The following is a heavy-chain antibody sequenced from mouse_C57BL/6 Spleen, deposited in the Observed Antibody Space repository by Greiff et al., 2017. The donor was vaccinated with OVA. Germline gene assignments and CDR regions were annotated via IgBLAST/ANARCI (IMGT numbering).Heavy chain of an antibody. CDR2: ISYDGSN. CDR1: GYSITSGYY. J-gene: IGHJ4*01. D-gene: IGHD2-3*01. Sequence: EVKLQESGPGLVKPSQSLSLTCSVTGYSITSGYYWNWIRQFPGNKLEWMGYISYDGSNNYNPSLKNRISITRDTSKNQFFLKLNSVTTEDTATYYCAREGDCYYPYAMDYWGQGTSVTVSS. CDR3: AREGDCYYPYAMDY. V-gene: IGHV3-6*01.